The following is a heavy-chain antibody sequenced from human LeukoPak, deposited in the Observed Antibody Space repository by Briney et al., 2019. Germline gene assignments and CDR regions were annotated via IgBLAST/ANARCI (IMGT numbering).Heavy chain of an antibody. D-gene: IGHD3-22*01. Sequence: SETLSLTCTVSGGSISSSSYYWGWIRQPPGKGLEWIGSIYYSGSTYYNPSLKSRVTISVDTSKNQFSLKLSSVTAADTAVYYCARDQSVYYDSSGYYYEGYYYYGMDVWGQGTTVTVSS. CDR3: ARDQSVYYDSSGYYYEGYYYYGMDV. J-gene: IGHJ6*02. CDR2: IYYSGST. V-gene: IGHV4-39*07. CDR1: GGSISSSSYY.